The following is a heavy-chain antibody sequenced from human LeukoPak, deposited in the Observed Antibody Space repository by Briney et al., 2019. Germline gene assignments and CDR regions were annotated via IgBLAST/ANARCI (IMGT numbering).Heavy chain of an antibody. V-gene: IGHV1-8*01. Sequence: SVKVSCKASGYTFTSYDINWVRPATGQGLEWMGWMNPNSGNTGYAQKFQGRVTMTRNTSISTAYMELSSLRSEDTAVYYCARNYDILTGYYNVYYYYGMDVWGQGTTVTVSS. J-gene: IGHJ6*02. CDR2: MNPNSGNT. CDR3: ARNYDILTGYYNVYYYYGMDV. CDR1: GYTFTSYD. D-gene: IGHD3-9*01.